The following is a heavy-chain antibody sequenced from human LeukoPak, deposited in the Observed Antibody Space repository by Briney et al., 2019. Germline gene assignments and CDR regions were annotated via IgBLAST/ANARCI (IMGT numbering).Heavy chain of an antibody. CDR1: GGSISSYY. CDR2: IYYTGIT. Sequence: SETLSLTCTVSGGSISSYYWTWIRQPPGKGLEWIGYIYYTGITNYNPSLKSRLTMSVDTSTNQFSLNLNSVTAADTAVYYCARGVREISWFDYWGQGTLVTVSS. D-gene: IGHD3-10*01. V-gene: IGHV4-59*01. J-gene: IGHJ4*02. CDR3: ARGVREISWFDY.